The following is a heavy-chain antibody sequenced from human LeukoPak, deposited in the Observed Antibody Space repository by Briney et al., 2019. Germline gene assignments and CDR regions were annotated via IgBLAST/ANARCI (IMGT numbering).Heavy chain of an antibody. J-gene: IGHJ4*02. CDR2: ISYDGSNK. D-gene: IGHD5-18*01. CDR1: GFTFSSYA. Sequence: GRSLRLSCAASGFTFSSYAIHWVRQAPGKGLEWVAVISYDGSNKYYADSVKGRFTISRDNSKNTLYLQMNSLRAKDTAVYYCAREGDTALDYWGQGTLVTVSS. V-gene: IGHV3-30-3*01. CDR3: AREGDTALDY.